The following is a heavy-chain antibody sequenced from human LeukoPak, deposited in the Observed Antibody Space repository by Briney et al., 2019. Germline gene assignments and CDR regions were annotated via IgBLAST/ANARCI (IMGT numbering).Heavy chain of an antibody. Sequence: PSETLSLTCTVSGASISSSGSFWGWFRQPPGKGLELLGTISHSGTTYYNPSLKSRVTISTDTSKNNFSLKLTSVTAADTAIYYCTRDLGSWFIDYWGQGTLVTVSS. CDR1: GASISSSGSF. V-gene: IGHV4-39*07. J-gene: IGHJ4*02. D-gene: IGHD2-15*01. CDR3: TRDLGSWFIDY. CDR2: ISHSGTT.